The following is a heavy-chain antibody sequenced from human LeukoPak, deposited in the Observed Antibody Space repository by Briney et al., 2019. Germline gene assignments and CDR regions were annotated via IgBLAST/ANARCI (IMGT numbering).Heavy chain of an antibody. V-gene: IGHV1-69*01. CDR2: IIPIFGTA. CDR3: AQRRCSSTSCPINPVDY. Sequence: ASVKVSCKASGGTFSSYAISWVRQAPGQGLEWMGGIIPIFGTANYAQKFQGRVTITADESTSTAYMELSSLRSEDTAVYYCAQRRCSSTSCPINPVDYWGQGTLVTVSS. D-gene: IGHD2-2*01. CDR1: GGTFSSYA. J-gene: IGHJ4*02.